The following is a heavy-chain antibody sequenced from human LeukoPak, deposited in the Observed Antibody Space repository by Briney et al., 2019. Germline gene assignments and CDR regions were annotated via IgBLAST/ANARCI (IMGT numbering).Heavy chain of an antibody. CDR3: ATTLDYGGNSGAFDI. J-gene: IGHJ3*02. CDR2: FDPEDGET. CDR1: GYTLTELS. D-gene: IGHD4-23*01. V-gene: IGHV1-24*01. Sequence: GASVKVSCKVSGYTLTELSMHWVRQAPGKGLEWMGGFDPEDGETIYAQKFQGRVTMTEDTSTDTAYMELSSLRSEDTAVYYCATTLDYGGNSGAFDIWGQGTMVTVSS.